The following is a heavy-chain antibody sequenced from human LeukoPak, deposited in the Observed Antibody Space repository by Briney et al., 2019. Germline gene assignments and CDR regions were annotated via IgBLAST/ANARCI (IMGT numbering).Heavy chain of an antibody. V-gene: IGHV4-38-2*02. Sequence: PSETLSLTCTVSGYSISSGYYWGWIRQPPGKGLEWIGEINHSGSTNYNPSLKSRVTISVDTSKNQFSLKLSSVTAADTAVYYCARVRVGIVVVITTRYFDYWGQGTLVTVSS. J-gene: IGHJ4*02. CDR2: INHSGST. D-gene: IGHD3-22*01. CDR3: ARVRVGIVVVITTRYFDY. CDR1: GYSISSGYY.